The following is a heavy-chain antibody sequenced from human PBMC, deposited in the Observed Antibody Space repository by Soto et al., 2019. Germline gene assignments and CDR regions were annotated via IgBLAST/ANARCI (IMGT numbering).Heavy chain of an antibody. V-gene: IGHV4-34*01. CDR3: VRLLIIGADNWFDP. CDR2: INQDGGTST. Sequence: SETLSLTCAVYGASISDYYWTWIRQPPGKGLEGLEWIGEINQDGGTSTNYNASLKSRVTISLDTTKNQLSLKLASVTAADTAVYYCVRLLIIGADNWFDPWGQGTRVTVSS. D-gene: IGHD7-27*01. J-gene: IGHJ5*02. CDR1: GASISDYY.